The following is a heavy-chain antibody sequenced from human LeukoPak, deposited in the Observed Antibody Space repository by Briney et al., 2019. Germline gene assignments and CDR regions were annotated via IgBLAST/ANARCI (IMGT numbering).Heavy chain of an antibody. V-gene: IGHV3-7*01. D-gene: IGHD2-2*01. CDR3: ATLDSTKSVL. Sequence: GGSLRLTCVASGFRFGRDWISWVRQAPGTGLEGVACVKQDGTEKNYVVSVWGRFTVSVDNGKNSLYLQMNSLRAEDTAKYYCATLDSTKSVLWGRGTAVIVSS. CDR1: GFRFGRDW. CDR2: VKQDGTEK. J-gene: IGHJ1*01.